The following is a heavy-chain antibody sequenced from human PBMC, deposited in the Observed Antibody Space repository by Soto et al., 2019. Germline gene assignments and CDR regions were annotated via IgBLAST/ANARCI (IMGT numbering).Heavy chain of an antibody. Sequence: PGGSLRLSCAASGFPFSSYAMSWVRQAPGKGLEWVSAISGSGGSTYYADSVKGRFTISRDNSKNTLYLQMNSLRADDTAVYSCAKEGQSWYETWFDPWGQGTLVTVSS. V-gene: IGHV3-23*01. CDR2: ISGSGGST. D-gene: IGHD6-13*01. CDR3: AKEGQSWYETWFDP. J-gene: IGHJ5*02. CDR1: GFPFSSYA.